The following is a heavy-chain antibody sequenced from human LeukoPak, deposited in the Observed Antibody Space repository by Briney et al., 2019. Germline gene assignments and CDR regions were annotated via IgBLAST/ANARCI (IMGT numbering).Heavy chain of an antibody. CDR3: ARDRAPRKTSSEYFQH. J-gene: IGHJ1*01. CDR1: GYTFTGYY. CDR2: ISAYNGNT. V-gene: IGHV1-18*04. D-gene: IGHD6-13*01. Sequence: GASVKVSCKASGYTFTGYYMHWVRQAPGQGLEWMGWISAYNGNTNYAQKLQGRVTMTTDTSTSTAYMELRSLRSDDTAVYYCARDRAPRKTSSEYFQHWGQGTLVTVSS.